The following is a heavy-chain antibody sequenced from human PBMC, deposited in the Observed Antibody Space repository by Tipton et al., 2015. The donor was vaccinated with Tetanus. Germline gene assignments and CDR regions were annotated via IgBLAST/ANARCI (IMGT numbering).Heavy chain of an antibody. J-gene: IGHJ4*02. CDR1: GGSVSSYY. CDR2: VSSSGNS. Sequence: TLSLTCTVSGGSVSSYYWTWFRQPPGKRLEWIGFVSSSGNSNYSPSLTGRVSMSLDTSKQQFSLSLTSATAADTAVYYCARQRMHQTPRESGDDYWGQGTLVTVSS. CDR3: ARQRMHQTPRESGDDY. V-gene: IGHV4-59*08. D-gene: IGHD3-10*01.